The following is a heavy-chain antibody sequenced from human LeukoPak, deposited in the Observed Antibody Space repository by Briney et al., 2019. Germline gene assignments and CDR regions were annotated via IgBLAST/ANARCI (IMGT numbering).Heavy chain of an antibody. CDR1: GFTFSNYV. V-gene: IGHV3-23*01. D-gene: IGHD6-19*01. Sequence: PGGSLRLSCAASGFTFSNYVMSWVRQAPGKGLEWVSGISGSGDSTYYADSVKGRFTISRDNSKNTLYLQMNSLRVEDTAAYYCAKVRAPSGWFNSDYWGQGTLVIVSS. CDR2: ISGSGDST. J-gene: IGHJ4*02. CDR3: AKVRAPSGWFNSDY.